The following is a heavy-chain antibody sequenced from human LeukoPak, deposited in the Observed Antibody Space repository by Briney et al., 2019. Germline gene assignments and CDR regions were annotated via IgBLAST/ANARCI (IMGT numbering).Heavy chain of an antibody. CDR2: ISSSSSYI. V-gene: IGHV3-21*04. J-gene: IGHJ4*02. Sequence: PGGSLRLSCAASGFTFSSYSMNWVRQAPGKGLEWVSSISSSSSYIYYADSVRGRFTISKDNSKDTLFLQMNSLRVEDTAVYYCVSPLGYGGYDIDRVDYWGQGTLVAVSS. D-gene: IGHD5-12*01. CDR1: GFTFSSYS. CDR3: VSPLGYGGYDIDRVDY.